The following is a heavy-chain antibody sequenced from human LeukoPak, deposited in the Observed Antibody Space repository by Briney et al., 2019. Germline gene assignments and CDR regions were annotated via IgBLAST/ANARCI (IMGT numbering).Heavy chain of an antibody. V-gene: IGHV3-21*01. CDR1: GFTFSSYS. D-gene: IGHD4-17*01. Sequence: GGSLRLSCAVSGFTFSSYSMNWVRQAPGKGLEWVSSISGSSSYIYYADSVKGRFTTSRDNAKNSLYLQMNSPRAEDTAVYYCARDYSTVTTFFDYWGQGTLVTVSS. J-gene: IGHJ4*02. CDR2: ISGSSSYI. CDR3: ARDYSTVTTFFDY.